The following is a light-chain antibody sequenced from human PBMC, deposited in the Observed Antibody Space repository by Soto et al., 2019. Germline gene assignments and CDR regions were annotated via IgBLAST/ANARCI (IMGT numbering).Light chain of an antibody. CDR2: GAS. CDR3: QQYNNWPRT. Sequence: EIVMTQSPATLSVSPGDRATLSCRASQSVSGNLAWYQQKPGQAPRLLIYGASTGATGIPARFSGSGSGTEFTLTISSLQSEDFAVYYCQQYNNWPRTFGQGTKVEIK. J-gene: IGKJ1*01. CDR1: QSVSGN. V-gene: IGKV3-15*01.